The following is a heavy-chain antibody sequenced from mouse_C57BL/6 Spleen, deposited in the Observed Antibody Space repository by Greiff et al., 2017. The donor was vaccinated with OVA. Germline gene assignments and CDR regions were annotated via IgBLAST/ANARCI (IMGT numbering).Heavy chain of an antibody. D-gene: IGHD4-1*01. V-gene: IGHV1-80*01. Sequence: VQLQQSGAELVKPGASVKISCKASGYAFSSYWMNWVKQRPGKGLEWIGQIYPGDGDTNYNGKFKGKATLTADKSSSTAYMQLSSLTSEDSAVYFCARAPANWDDFDYWGQGTTLTVSS. CDR3: ARAPANWDDFDY. J-gene: IGHJ2*01. CDR2: IYPGDGDT. CDR1: GYAFSSYW.